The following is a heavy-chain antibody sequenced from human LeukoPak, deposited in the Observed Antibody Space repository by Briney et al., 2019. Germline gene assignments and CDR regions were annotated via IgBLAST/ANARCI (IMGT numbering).Heavy chain of an antibody. CDR2: INPNSGGT. D-gene: IGHD3-22*01. Sequence: ASVKVSCKASGYTFTGYYMHWVRQAPGQGLEWMGWINPNSGGTNYAQKFQGRVTMTRDTSISTAYMELSRLRSDDTAVYYCARGGVYYYDSSGSWYFDYWGQGTLVTVSS. V-gene: IGHV1-2*02. CDR3: ARGGVYYYDSSGSWYFDY. CDR1: GYTFTGYY. J-gene: IGHJ4*02.